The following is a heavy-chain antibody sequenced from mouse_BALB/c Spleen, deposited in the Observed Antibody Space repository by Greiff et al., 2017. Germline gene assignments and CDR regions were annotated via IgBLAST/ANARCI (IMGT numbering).Heavy chain of an antibody. J-gene: IGHJ3*01. Sequence: VQLVESGPELVRPGESVKISCKGSGYTFTDYAMHWVKQSHAKSLEWIGVISIYYDNTNYNQKFKGKATMTVDKSSSTAYMELARLTSEDSAIYYCARDTWFAYWGQGTLVTVSA. CDR3: ARDTWFAY. CDR1: GYTFTDYA. V-gene: IGHV1-67*01. CDR2: ISIYYDNT.